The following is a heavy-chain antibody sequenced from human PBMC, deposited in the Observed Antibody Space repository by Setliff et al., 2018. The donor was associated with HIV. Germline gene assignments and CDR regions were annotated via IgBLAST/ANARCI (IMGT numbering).Heavy chain of an antibody. Sequence: PGGSLRLTCAASGFTFSSYWMSWVRQAPGKGLEWVANIKQDGSEKYYVDSVKGRFTISRDNAKDSLYLQMNNLRAEDTAVYYCARDATRGGDMDVWGKGITVTVSS. D-gene: IGHD2-15*01. J-gene: IGHJ6*03. V-gene: IGHV3-7*01. CDR2: IKQDGSEK. CDR1: GFTFSSYW. CDR3: ARDATRGGDMDV.